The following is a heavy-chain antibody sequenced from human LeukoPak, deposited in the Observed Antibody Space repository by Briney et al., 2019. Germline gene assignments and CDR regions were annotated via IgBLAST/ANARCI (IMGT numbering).Heavy chain of an antibody. V-gene: IGHV1-18*01. CDR2: ISAYNGNT. CDR3: AISSNYYDSSGYYRIFDY. J-gene: IGHJ4*02. D-gene: IGHD3-22*01. CDR1: GYTFTSYG. Sequence: ASVKVSCKASGYTFTSYGISWVRQAPGQGLEWMGWISAYNGNTNYAQKLQGRVTMTTDTSTSTAYMELRSLRSDDTAAYYCAISSNYYDSSGYYRIFDYWGQGTLVTVSS.